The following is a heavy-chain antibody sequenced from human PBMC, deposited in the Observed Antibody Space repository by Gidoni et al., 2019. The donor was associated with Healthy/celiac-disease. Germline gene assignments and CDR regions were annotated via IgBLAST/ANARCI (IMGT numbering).Heavy chain of an antibody. CDR1: GFTFDDYA. CDR2: ISWNSGII. CDR3: AKALGAVAVTPLDY. J-gene: IGHJ4*02. Sequence: EVQLVESGGGLVQPGRSLRRSCAASGFTFDDYAMHWVRQAPGKGLEWVSGISWNSGIIGYADSVKGRFTISRDNAKNSLYLQMNSLRAEDTALYYCAKALGAVAVTPLDYWGQGTLVTVSS. D-gene: IGHD6-19*01. V-gene: IGHV3-9*01.